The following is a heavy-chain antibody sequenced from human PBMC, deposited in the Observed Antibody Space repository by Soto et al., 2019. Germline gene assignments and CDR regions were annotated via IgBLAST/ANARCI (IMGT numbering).Heavy chain of an antibody. V-gene: IGHV3-33*01. CDR2: IYYDGSNE. Sequence: QVQLVESGGGVVQPGRSLRLSCAASGFTFSNHGMHWVRQAPGKGLEWVARIYYDGSNEYYADSVKGRFTISRDNSKNRLYLKMNSRRVEDTAVYYCARGRGSGSFYQLDYGGQGPLVPVSS. CDR3: ARGRGSGSFYQLDY. D-gene: IGHD1-26*01. CDR1: GFTFSNHG. J-gene: IGHJ4*02.